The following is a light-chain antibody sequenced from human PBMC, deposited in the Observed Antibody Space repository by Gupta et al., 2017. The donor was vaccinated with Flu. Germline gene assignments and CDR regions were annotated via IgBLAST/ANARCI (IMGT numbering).Light chain of an antibody. CDR1: SSDIASYNY. V-gene: IGLV2-14*01. Sequence: QSALTQPASVSGSPGQSITISCPGTSSDIASYNYVSWYQQHPGKAPKLLIYDVTNRPSGISNRFSGSKSGDTASLTISGLQGEDEADYYCSSCTSSTTLVFGGGTKLTVL. CDR3: SSCTSSTTLV. CDR2: DVT. J-gene: IGLJ2*01.